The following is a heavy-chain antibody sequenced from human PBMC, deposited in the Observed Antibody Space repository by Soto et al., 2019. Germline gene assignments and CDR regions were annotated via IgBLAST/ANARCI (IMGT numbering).Heavy chain of an antibody. J-gene: IGHJ6*03. D-gene: IGHD1-26*01. Sequence: SETLSLTCAVYGGSFSGYYWSWIRQPPGKGLEWIGEINHSGSTNYNPSLKSRVTISVDTSKNQFSLKLSSVTAADTAVYYCARHSLDYYYYYMDVWGKGTTVTVSS. V-gene: IGHV4-34*01. CDR1: GGSFSGYY. CDR3: ARHSLDYYYYYMDV. CDR2: INHSGST.